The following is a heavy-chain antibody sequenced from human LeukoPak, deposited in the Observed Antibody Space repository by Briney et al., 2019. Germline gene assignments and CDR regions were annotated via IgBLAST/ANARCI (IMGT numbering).Heavy chain of an antibody. D-gene: IGHD3-9*01. Sequence: PGGSLRLSCAASGFTFSSYTMSWVRQAPGKGLEWVSAITSGDSTYYADSVKGRFTISRDNSKNTLYLQMNSLRAEDTAVYYCARASGGVLRYFDWLLPFDYWGQGTLVTVSS. CDR3: ARASGGVLRYFDWLLPFDY. CDR1: GFTFSSYT. J-gene: IGHJ4*02. V-gene: IGHV3-23*01. CDR2: ITSGDST.